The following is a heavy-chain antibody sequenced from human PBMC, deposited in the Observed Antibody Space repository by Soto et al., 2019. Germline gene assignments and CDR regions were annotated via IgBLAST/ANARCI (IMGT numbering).Heavy chain of an antibody. D-gene: IGHD3-10*01. Sequence: SETLCLTCAVYVGSFSVYYWSWIRQPPGKGLDWIGEINHSGSTNYNPSLKSRVTISVDTSKNQFSLKLSSVTAADTAVYYCARGLYGSGSYFGYWGQGTLVTVSS. J-gene: IGHJ4*02. V-gene: IGHV4-34*01. CDR1: VGSFSVYY. CDR2: INHSGST. CDR3: ARGLYGSGSYFGY.